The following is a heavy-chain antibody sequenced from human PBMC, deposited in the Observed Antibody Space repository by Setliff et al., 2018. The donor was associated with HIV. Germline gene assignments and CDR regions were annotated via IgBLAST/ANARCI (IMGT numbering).Heavy chain of an antibody. CDR3: ARPEYQLLYNYYGMDV. D-gene: IGHD2-2*01. CDR2: IVVGSGNT. CDR1: GFTFTSSA. Sequence: GASVKVSCKASGFTFTSSAMQWVRQARGQRLEWIGWIVVGSGNTSYAQKFQGRVTITADESTSTAYMELSSLRSEDTAVYYCARPEYQLLYNYYGMDVWGQGTTVTVSS. J-gene: IGHJ6*02. V-gene: IGHV1-58*02.